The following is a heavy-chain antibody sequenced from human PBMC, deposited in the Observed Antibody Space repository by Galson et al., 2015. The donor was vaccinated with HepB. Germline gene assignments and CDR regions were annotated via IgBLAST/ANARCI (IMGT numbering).Heavy chain of an antibody. CDR2: ISAYGGNT. Sequence: SVKVSCKASGYTFTSNGISWVRQTPRQGLEWLGWISAYGGNTKYAQKYQGRITLTRDPSTSTAYVELRSRRSDDTAVYYCARDRDYRFDYWGQGTLVTVSS. CDR3: ARDRDYRFDY. CDR1: GYTFTSNG. D-gene: IGHD4/OR15-4a*01. J-gene: IGHJ4*02. V-gene: IGHV1-18*04.